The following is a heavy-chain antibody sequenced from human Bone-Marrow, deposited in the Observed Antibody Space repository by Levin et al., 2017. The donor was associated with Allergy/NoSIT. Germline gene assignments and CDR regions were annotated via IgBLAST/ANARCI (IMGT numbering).Heavy chain of an antibody. Sequence: GESLKISCGAYGFTFSNYAMSWVRQAPGKGLEWVSTLGGPGGNKHYADSVRGRFIISRDNSKDTLYLNMNRLRAEDTAVYYCAKVLGGVSGYDSAYYYYAMDVWGQGTTVTVSS. CDR1: GFTFSNYA. CDR3: AKVLGGVSGYDSAYYYYAMDV. J-gene: IGHJ6*02. D-gene: IGHD5-12*01. CDR2: LGGPGGNK. V-gene: IGHV3-23*01.